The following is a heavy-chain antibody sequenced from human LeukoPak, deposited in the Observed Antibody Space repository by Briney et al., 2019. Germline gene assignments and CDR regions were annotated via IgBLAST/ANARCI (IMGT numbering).Heavy chain of an antibody. CDR1: GFTFSSYW. CDR3: AKEMGSGPSYSIDY. J-gene: IGHJ4*02. V-gene: IGHV3-21*04. CDR2: ITSSSRYM. Sequence: PGGSLRLSCAASGFTFSSYWMHWVRQAPGKGLGWVSSITSSSRYMYYADSVKGRFTMSRDNSKNILYLQLNSLRAEDTAVYYCAKEMGSGPSYSIDYWGQGTLVTVSS. D-gene: IGHD6-19*01.